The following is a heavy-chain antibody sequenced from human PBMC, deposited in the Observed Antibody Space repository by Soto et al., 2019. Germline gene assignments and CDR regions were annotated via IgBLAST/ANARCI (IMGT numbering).Heavy chain of an antibody. CDR3: ARGGGVGATIGNAFDI. J-gene: IGHJ3*02. V-gene: IGHV1-2*04. CDR1: GYTFTGYY. Sequence: QVQLVQSGAEVKKPGASVKVSCKASGYTFTGYYMHWVRQAPGQGLEWMGWINPNSGGTNYAQKFQGWVTWTRALSIRKAYMELSRLESDEMAVFYCARGGGVGATIGNAFDIWGQGTMVTVSS. CDR2: INPNSGGT. D-gene: IGHD1-26*01.